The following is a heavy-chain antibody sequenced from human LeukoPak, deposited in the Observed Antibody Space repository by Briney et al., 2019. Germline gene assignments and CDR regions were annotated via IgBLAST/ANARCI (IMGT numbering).Heavy chain of an antibody. V-gene: IGHV3-7*01. Sequence: GRSLRLSCAASGLTFSSYWMSWVRQAPGKGLEWGANIKKEGSEKYYVESVNGRFTIYRDNTKTALYMKMNSLRAEDTDVYYCASPHPLYDYVYANWGQGTLVTVSS. CDR3: ASPHPLYDYVYAN. J-gene: IGHJ4*02. CDR1: GLTFSSYW. D-gene: IGHD3-16*01. CDR2: IKKEGSEK.